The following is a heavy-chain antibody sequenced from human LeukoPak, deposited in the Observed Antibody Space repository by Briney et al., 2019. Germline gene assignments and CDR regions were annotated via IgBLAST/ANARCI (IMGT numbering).Heavy chain of an antibody. CDR3: ARDHGERMEV. Sequence: SETLSLTCTVSGGSITNFYWSWIRQPPGKGLEWIGYIYYSGYTSYNPSLKSRVTISVDTSKNQFSLKVRSVTAADTAVYYCARDHGERMEVWGQGTTVTVSS. CDR2: IYYSGYT. D-gene: IGHD4-17*01. J-gene: IGHJ6*02. V-gene: IGHV4-59*01. CDR1: GGSITNFY.